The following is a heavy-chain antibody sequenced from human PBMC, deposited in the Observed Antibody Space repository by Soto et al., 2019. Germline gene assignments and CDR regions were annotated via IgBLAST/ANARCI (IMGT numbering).Heavy chain of an antibody. V-gene: IGHV3-30*18. CDR2: ISYDGSNK. Sequence: GGSLRLSCAASGFTFSSYGMHWVRQAPGKGLEWVAVISYDGSNKYYADSVKGRFTISRDNSKNTLYLQMNSLRAEDTAVYYCAKVGLRGYSGYDPYYYYGMDVWGQGTTVTVSS. CDR1: GFTFSSYG. J-gene: IGHJ6*02. D-gene: IGHD5-12*01. CDR3: AKVGLRGYSGYDPYYYYGMDV.